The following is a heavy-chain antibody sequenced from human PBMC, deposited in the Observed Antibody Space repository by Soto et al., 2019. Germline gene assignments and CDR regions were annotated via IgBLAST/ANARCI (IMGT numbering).Heavy chain of an antibody. V-gene: IGHV3-53*01. Sequence: TGGSLRLSCAASGFTVSSNYMSWVRQAPGKGLEWVSIIYSGGSTYYADSVKGRFAISRDNSKNTLFLQMNGLRAEDTAVYYCARDFGSGYYYFDLWGQGTLVTVSS. CDR1: GFTVSSNY. D-gene: IGHD3-22*01. CDR2: IYSGGST. J-gene: IGHJ4*02. CDR3: ARDFGSGYYYFDL.